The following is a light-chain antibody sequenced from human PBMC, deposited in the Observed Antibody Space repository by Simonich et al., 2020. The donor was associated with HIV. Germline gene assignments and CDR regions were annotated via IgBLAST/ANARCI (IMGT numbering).Light chain of an antibody. V-gene: IGKV4-1*01. CDR1: QSVLYSSNNKNY. Sequence: DFVMTQSPDSLAVSLGERATINCKSSQSVLYSSNNKNYLAGYQQKPGQPPKLLIYWASTRESGVPDRFSGSGSGTDFTLTISSLQAEDVAVYYCQQYYSTPYTFGQGTKLEIK. CDR3: QQYYSTPYT. J-gene: IGKJ2*01. CDR2: WAS.